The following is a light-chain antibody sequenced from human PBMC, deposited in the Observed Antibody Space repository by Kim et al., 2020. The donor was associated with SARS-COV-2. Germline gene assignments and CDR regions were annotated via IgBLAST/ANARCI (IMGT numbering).Light chain of an antibody. V-gene: IGKV3-15*01. CDR3: QQYNNWPPA. Sequence: VSPGERATLSCRASQSVSSNLAWYQQKPGQAPRLLIYGASTRATGIPARFSGSGSGTEFTLTINSLQSEDFAVYYCQQYNNWPPAFGGGTKVDIK. CDR1: QSVSSN. CDR2: GAS. J-gene: IGKJ4*01.